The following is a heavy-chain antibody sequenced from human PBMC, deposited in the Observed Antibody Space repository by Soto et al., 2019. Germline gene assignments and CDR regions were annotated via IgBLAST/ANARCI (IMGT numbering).Heavy chain of an antibody. D-gene: IGHD3-22*01. V-gene: IGHV4-31*03. CDR3: ARGSISFTMIVVVIAPPPGAFDI. CDR1: GDSISSGGYY. CDR2: IYYSGST. J-gene: IGHJ3*02. Sequence: PSETLSLTCTVSGDSISSGGYYWSWIRQHPGKGLEWIGYIYYSGSTYYNPSLKSRVTISVDTSKNQFSLKLSSVTAADTAVYYCARGSISFTMIVVVIAPPPGAFDIWGQGTMVTV.